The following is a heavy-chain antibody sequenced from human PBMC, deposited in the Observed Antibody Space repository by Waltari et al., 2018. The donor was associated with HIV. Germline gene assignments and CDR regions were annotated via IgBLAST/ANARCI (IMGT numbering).Heavy chain of an antibody. CDR2: IFPGDSNT. Sequence: EVQLEQSGAAMKKPGESLRISCKASGYNFGRYCLSWVRQIPGKGLEWMGIIFPGDSNTRYSPSFRGQVTISADKSINTTFLQWTTLKASDSAIYYCATGPDHYCDFWGQGTQVTVSS. V-gene: IGHV5-51*01. CDR1: GYNFGRYC. D-gene: IGHD4-4*01. CDR3: ATGPDHYCDF. J-gene: IGHJ4*02.